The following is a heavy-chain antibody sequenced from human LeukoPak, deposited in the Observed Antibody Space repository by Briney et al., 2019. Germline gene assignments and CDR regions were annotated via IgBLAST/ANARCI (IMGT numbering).Heavy chain of an antibody. Sequence: ASVKVSCKASGGTFSSYAISWVRQAPGQGLEWMGGIIPIFGTANYAQKFQGRAAITANESTTTSYMEQSSLSADDTAFYCCASSGIAARPYDYWGQGTLVTVSS. CDR1: GGTFSSYA. J-gene: IGHJ4*02. D-gene: IGHD6-6*01. CDR3: ASSGIAARPYDY. V-gene: IGHV1-69*01. CDR2: IIPIFGTA.